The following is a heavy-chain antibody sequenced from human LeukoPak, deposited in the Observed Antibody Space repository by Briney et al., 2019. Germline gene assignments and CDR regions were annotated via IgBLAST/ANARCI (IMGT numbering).Heavy chain of an antibody. CDR2: MNPNSGNT. CDR1: GYTFTSYD. V-gene: IGHV1-8*01. CDR3: ARVFSIGYYDY. Sequence: ASVKVSCKASGYTFTSYDINWVRQATGQGLEWMGWMNPNSGNTGYAEKFQGRVTMTRDTSTSTVYMELTSLTSDDTAIYYCARVFSIGYYDYWGQGTLVTVSS. D-gene: IGHD5-24*01. J-gene: IGHJ4*02.